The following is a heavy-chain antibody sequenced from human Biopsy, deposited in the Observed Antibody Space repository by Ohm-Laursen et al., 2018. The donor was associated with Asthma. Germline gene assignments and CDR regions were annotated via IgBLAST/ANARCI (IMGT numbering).Heavy chain of an antibody. CDR1: GFSFSRHG. D-gene: IGHD3-3*01. CDR2: ISFDGSNK. CDR3: ARGAYYDFWSGYSRPIPGYYGMDV. V-gene: IGHV3-30*03. Sequence: SLRLSCAASGFSFSRHGMHWVRQAPGKGLEWVAVISFDGSNKYYGDSVKGRFTIARDNSKNTVYLLMISLRVEDTSVYYCARGAYYDFWSGYSRPIPGYYGMDVWGHGTTVTVSS. J-gene: IGHJ6*02.